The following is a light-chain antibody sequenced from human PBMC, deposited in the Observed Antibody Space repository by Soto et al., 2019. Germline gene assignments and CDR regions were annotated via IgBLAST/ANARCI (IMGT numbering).Light chain of an antibody. CDR3: LQDYNYPWT. CDR2: DAS. V-gene: IGKV1-5*01. Sequence: DIQMTQSPSTLSASIGDRVTITCRASQSINKWLAWHQQKPGKAPKLLIYDASSLQSGVPPRFSGSGSGTEFTLTISSLQPEDFATYYCLQDYNYPWTFGQGTKVDIK. J-gene: IGKJ1*01. CDR1: QSINKW.